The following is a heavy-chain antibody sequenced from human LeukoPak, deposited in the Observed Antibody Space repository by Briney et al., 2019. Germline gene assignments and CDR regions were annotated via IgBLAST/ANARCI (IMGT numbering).Heavy chain of an antibody. CDR1: GGSISSGDYY. CDR3: ARKPSGYDYFDY. Sequence: SETLSLTCTVSGGSISSGDYYGSWIRQSPGKGLEWIGYIYYSRSTYYNPSLKSRVTISVDTSKNQFSQKLSSVTAADTAVYYCARKPSGYDYFDYWGQGTLVTVSS. D-gene: IGHD5-12*01. V-gene: IGHV4-30-4*01. J-gene: IGHJ4*02. CDR2: IYYSRST.